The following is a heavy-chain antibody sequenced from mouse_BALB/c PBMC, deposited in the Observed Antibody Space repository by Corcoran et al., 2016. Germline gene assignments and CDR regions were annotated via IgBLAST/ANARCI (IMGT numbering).Heavy chain of an antibody. D-gene: IGHD2-5*01. J-gene: IGHJ2*01. CDR1: GYIFTDYN. CDR3: ARSNYFDY. Sequence: EVLLQQSGPQLVKPGASVKIPCKASGYIFTDYNLDWVKQSHGKSLEWIGDINPNNGGTIYNQKFKGKATLTVDKSSSTAYMELRSLTSEDTAVYYCARSNYFDYWGQGTTLTVSS. V-gene: IGHV1-18*01. CDR2: INPNNGGT.